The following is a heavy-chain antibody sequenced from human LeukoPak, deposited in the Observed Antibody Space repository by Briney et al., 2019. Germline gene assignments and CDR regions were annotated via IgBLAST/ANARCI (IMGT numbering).Heavy chain of an antibody. CDR3: ARAGGITMIREVKVLDAFDI. CDR2: ISYDGSNK. CDR1: GFTFSSYG. V-gene: IGHV3-30*03. Sequence: SGGSLRLSCAASGFTFSSYGMHWVRQAPGKGLEWVAVISYDGSNKYYADSVKGRFTISRDTSKNTLYLQMNSLRAEDTAVYYCARAGGITMIREVKVLDAFDIWGQGTPVTVSS. J-gene: IGHJ3*02. D-gene: IGHD3-22*01.